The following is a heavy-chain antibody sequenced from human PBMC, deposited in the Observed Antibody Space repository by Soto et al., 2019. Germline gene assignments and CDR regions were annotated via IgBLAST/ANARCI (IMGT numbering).Heavy chain of an antibody. V-gene: IGHV3-23*01. D-gene: IGHD6-13*01. CDR2: ITNSGTST. CDR1: GFTLNIYA. J-gene: IGHJ4*02. CDR3: AKVIPATGLGL. Sequence: PGRSLRLSSAASGFTLNIYAMSWVRQAPGKGLEWVSTITNSGTSTYYADSVKGRFTISRDNSKNTLYLQMNSLRVEDTAVYYCAKVIPATGLGLWGQGPLVTVSS.